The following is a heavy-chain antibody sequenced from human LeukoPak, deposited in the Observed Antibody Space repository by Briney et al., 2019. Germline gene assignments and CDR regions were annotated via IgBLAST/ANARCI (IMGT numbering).Heavy chain of an antibody. CDR2: INAGNGNT. CDR3: ARGAYILGFCSSTSCSPSLSQASD. D-gene: IGHD2-2*01. J-gene: IGHJ4*02. V-gene: IGHV1-3*01. Sequence: ASVKVSCKASGYTFTGYYMHWVRQAPGQRLEWMGWINAGNGNTKYSQKFQGRVTITRDKSASTIYMDLSSLRSEDTAVYYCARGAYILGFCSSTSCSPSLSQASDWGQGTLVTASS. CDR1: GYTFTGYY.